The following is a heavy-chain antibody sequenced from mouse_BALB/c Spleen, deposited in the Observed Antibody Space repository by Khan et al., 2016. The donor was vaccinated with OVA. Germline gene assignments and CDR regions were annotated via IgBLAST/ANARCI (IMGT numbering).Heavy chain of an antibody. Sequence: EVELVESGPGLVKPSQSLSLTCTVTGYSITRDYAWNWIRQFPGNKLEWMGYITNSGSTNYNPSLKSRISLTRDTSKNQFFLQLNSVTTEDTATYYCASELGRYYAMDYWGQGTSVTVSS. J-gene: IGHJ4*01. D-gene: IGHD4-1*01. CDR1: GYSITRDYA. V-gene: IGHV3-2*02. CDR2: ITNSGST. CDR3: ASELGRYYAMDY.